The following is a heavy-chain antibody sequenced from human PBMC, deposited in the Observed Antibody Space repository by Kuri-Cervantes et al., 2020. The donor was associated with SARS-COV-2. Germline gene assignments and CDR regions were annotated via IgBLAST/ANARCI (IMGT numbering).Heavy chain of an antibody. CDR2: IYYSGTT. V-gene: IGHV4-39*01. J-gene: IGHJ5*02. CDR1: GGSINRSAYY. Sequence: SETLSLTCTVSGGSINRSAYYWAWIRQPPGKELEWIGNIYYSGTTYNNPSLRSRVTISVDTSKNEFSLKLRSVTAADTAVYYCVKGGARITNSGVVIANWFDPWGQGTLVTVSS. D-gene: IGHD3-3*01. CDR3: VKGGARITNSGVVIANWFDP.